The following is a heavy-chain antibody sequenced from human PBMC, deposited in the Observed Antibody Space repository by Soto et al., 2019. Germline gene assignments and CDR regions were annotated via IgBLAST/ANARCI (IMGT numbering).Heavy chain of an antibody. D-gene: IGHD2-2*03. J-gene: IGHJ4*02. CDR2: IYYSGST. CDR1: GGSISSGGYY. V-gene: IGHV4-31*03. Sequence: QVQLQESGPGLVKPSQTLSLTCTVSGGSISSGGYYWSWIRQHPGKGLEWIGYIYYSGSTYYNPSLKSRVTXXVDTSKNQFALKLSSVTAADTAVYYYATTGERWILGDYFAYWGQGTLVTVSS. CDR3: ATTGERWILGDYFAY.